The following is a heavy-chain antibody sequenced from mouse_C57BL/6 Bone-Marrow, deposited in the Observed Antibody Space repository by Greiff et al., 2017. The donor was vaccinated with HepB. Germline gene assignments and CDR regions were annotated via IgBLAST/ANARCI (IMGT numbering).Heavy chain of an antibody. CDR2: IYPRSGNT. CDR3: ARDYSNFYYAMDY. CDR1: GYTFTSYG. J-gene: IGHJ4*01. V-gene: IGHV1-81*01. Sequence: VQLQQSGAELARPGASVKLSCKASGYTFTSYGISWVKQRTGPGLEWIGEIYPRSGNTYYNEKFKGKATLTADKSSSTAYMELRSLTSEDSAVYFCARDYSNFYYAMDYWGQGTSVTVSS. D-gene: IGHD2-5*01.